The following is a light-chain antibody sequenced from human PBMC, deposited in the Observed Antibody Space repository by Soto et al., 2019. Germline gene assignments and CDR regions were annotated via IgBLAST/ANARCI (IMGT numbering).Light chain of an antibody. CDR3: QHYSAYSPWT. CDR2: KAS. J-gene: IGKJ1*01. Sequence: DIQMTQSPSTLSASVGDRVTITCRASQSVDTWLAWFQQKPGRAPKVVIYKASNFGSGVPSRFSGRGSATEFTLTISSLQPDDFATYYCQHYSAYSPWTFGQGTKVEIK. CDR1: QSVDTW. V-gene: IGKV1-5*03.